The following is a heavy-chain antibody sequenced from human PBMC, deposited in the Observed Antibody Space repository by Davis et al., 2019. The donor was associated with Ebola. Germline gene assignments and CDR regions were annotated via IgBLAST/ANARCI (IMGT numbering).Heavy chain of an antibody. CDR1: GGSISSYY. CDR3: ARSTYYYDSSGYWTNWFDP. J-gene: IGHJ5*02. V-gene: IGHV4-59*01. CDR2: IYYSGST. Sequence: GSLRLSCTVSGGSISSYYWSWIRQPPGKGLEWIGYIYYSGSTNYNPSLKSRVTISVDTSKNQFSLKLSSVTAADTAVYYCARSTYYYDSSGYWTNWFDPWGQGTLVTVSS. D-gene: IGHD3-22*01.